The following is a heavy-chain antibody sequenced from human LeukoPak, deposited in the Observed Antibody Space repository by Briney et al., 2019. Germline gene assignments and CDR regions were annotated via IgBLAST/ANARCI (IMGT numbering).Heavy chain of an antibody. CDR1: GFTVSSNS. CDR2: IYSDNT. CDR3: ARRACAYSHPYDG. J-gene: IGHJ4*02. D-gene: IGHD4/OR15-4a*01. Sequence: GGSLRLSCTVSGFTVSSNSMSWVRQAPGKGLEWVSFIYSDNTHYSDSVKGRFTISRDNSKNTQYLQMNSLRAEDTAVYYCARRACAYSHPYDGWGQGTLVTVSS. V-gene: IGHV3-53*01.